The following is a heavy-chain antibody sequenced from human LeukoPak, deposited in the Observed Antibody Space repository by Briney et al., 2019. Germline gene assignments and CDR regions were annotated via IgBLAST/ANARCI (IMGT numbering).Heavy chain of an antibody. J-gene: IGHJ4*02. CDR3: AKETSGYCDGGTCYSYHYFDY. V-gene: IGHV3-7*03. D-gene: IGHD2-15*01. CDR1: GFSFSGYW. CDR2: IKQDGSDK. Sequence: GGSLRLSCAASGFSFSGYWITWVRQAPGKGLEWVANIKQDGSDKNYVDSVKGRFTTSRDTSKNMLFLQMNSLTVEGTAIYYCAKETSGYCDGGTCYSYHYFDYWGQGILVTVSS.